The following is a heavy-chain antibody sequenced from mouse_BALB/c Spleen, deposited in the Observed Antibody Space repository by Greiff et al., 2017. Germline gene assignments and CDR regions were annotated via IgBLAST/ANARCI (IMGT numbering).Heavy chain of an antibody. D-gene: IGHD1-1*01. J-gene: IGHJ4*01. CDR3: ARQYGSSYGYAMDY. CDR2: ISSGGSYT. CDR1: GFTFSSYA. Sequence: EVKVVESGAGLVKPGASLKLSCAASGFTFSSYAMSWVRQTPEKRLEWVATISSGGSYTYYPDSVKGRFTISRDNAKNTLYLQMSSLRSEDTAMYYCARQYGSSYGYAMDYWGQGTSVTVSS. V-gene: IGHV5-9-3*01.